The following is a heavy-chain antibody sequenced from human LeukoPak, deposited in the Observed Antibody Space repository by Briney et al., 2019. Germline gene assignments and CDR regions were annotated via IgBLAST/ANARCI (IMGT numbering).Heavy chain of an antibody. CDR1: GYTFTSYD. CDR3: ARVGGYDSSGYYLFGY. Sequence: ASVKVSCKASGYTFTSYDINRVRQATGQGLEWMGWMNPNSGNTGYAQKFQGRVTMTRNTSISTAYMELSSLRSEDTAVYYCARVGGYDSSGYYLFGYWGQGTLVTVSS. J-gene: IGHJ4*02. D-gene: IGHD3-22*01. CDR2: MNPNSGNT. V-gene: IGHV1-8*01.